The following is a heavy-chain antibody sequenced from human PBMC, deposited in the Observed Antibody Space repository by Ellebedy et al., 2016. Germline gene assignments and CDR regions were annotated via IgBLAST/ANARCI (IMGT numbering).Heavy chain of an antibody. Sequence: SETLSLTXTVFGDSISSGNYYWSWIRQHPGKGLEWIGYINYSGTTYYSPSFKSRVALSVDTSKNRFSLKLTSVTAADTAIYYCAREGSFPTDWFDPWGQGTLVTVSS. J-gene: IGHJ5*02. D-gene: IGHD2-21*02. CDR1: GDSISSGNYY. CDR3: AREGSFPTDWFDP. CDR2: INYSGTT. V-gene: IGHV4-31*03.